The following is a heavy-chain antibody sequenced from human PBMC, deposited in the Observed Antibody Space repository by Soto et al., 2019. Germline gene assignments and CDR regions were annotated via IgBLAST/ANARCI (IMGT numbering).Heavy chain of an antibody. V-gene: IGHV4-34*01. CDR3: ATGGGAAPGT. J-gene: IGHJ4*02. CDR1: GGSFIGYY. Sequence: SETLSLTCAFYGGSFIGYYWSWIRQTPGEGLEWIGEIDHSGSIKYNPSLESRVSISLDTSRNQFSLKLSSVTAADSAVFYCATGGGAAPGTWGQGTLVTVSS. D-gene: IGHD6-13*01. CDR2: IDHSGSI.